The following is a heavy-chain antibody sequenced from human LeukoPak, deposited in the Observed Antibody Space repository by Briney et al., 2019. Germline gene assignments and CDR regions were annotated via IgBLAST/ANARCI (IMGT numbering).Heavy chain of an antibody. CDR1: GVTLISYS. CDR2: ISSSSSYI. D-gene: IGHD2/OR15-2a*01. J-gene: IGHJ3*02. Sequence: GGSLRLSCAASGVTLISYSMNWVRQAPGKGLEWVSSISSSSSYIYYADSGKGRFTISRDNSKNTLYLQMNSLRAEDTAVYYCARDLTNIYTTGSTYDAFDIWGQGTMVTVSS. CDR3: ARDLTNIYTTGSTYDAFDI. V-gene: IGHV3-21*01.